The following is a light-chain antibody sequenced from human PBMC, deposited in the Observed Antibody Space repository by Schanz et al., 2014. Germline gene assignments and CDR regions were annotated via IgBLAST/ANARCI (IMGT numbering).Light chain of an antibody. CDR3: SSYTITTTWV. CDR1: SSDVGGYNY. V-gene: IGLV2-14*03. Sequence: QSVLTQPPSASGSPGQSVTISCTGTSSDVGGYNYVSWYRHYPGKAPKLMIYDVSNRPSGVSNRFSGSKSGNTASLTISGLQAEDEADYYCSSYTITTTWVFGGGTKLTVL. CDR2: DVS. J-gene: IGLJ3*02.